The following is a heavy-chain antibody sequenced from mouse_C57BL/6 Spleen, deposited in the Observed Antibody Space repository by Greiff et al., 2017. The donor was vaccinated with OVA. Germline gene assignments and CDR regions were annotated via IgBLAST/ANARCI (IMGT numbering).Heavy chain of an antibody. Sequence: QVHVKQPGAELVKPGASVKLSCKASGYTFPSYWMQWVKQRPGQGLEWIGEIDPSDSYTNYNQKFKGKATLTVDTSSSTAYMQLSSLTSEDSAVYYCARSDPLYYAMDYWGQGTSVTVSS. V-gene: IGHV1-50*01. CDR1: GYTFPSYW. J-gene: IGHJ4*01. CDR3: ARSDPLYYAMDY. CDR2: IDPSDSYT.